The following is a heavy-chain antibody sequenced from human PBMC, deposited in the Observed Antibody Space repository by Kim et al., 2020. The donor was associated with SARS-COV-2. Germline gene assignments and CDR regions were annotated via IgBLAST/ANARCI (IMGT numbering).Heavy chain of an antibody. Sequence: SVKVSCKASGCTFSSYAISWVRQAPGQGLEWMGWIIPIFGTANYAQKFQGRVTITADESTSTAYMELSSLRSEDTAVYYCARDFGPATEAQGFDPWGQGTLVTVSS. V-gene: IGHV1-69*13. CDR1: GCTFSSYA. J-gene: IGHJ5*02. CDR2: IIPIFGTA. CDR3: ARDFGPATEAQGFDP. D-gene: IGHD3-10*01.